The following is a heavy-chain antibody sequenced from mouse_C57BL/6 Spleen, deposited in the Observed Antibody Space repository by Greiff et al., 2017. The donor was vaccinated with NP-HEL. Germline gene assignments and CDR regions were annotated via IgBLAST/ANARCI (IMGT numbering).Heavy chain of an antibody. CDR1: GFSLTSYG. CDR2: IWSGGST. D-gene: IGHD2-3*01. J-gene: IGHJ4*01. Sequence: QVQLKESGPGLVQPSQSLSITCTVSGFSLTSYGVHWVRQSPGKGLEWLGVIWSGGSTDYNAAFISRLSISKDNSKSQVFFKMNSLQADDTAIYYCARKVDGYYGYAMDYWGQGTSVTVSS. CDR3: ARKVDGYYGYAMDY. V-gene: IGHV2-2*01.